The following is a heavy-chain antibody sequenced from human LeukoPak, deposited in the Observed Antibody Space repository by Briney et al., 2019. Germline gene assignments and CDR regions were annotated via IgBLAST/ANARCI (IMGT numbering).Heavy chain of an antibody. V-gene: IGHV3-48*04. CDR1: GFPFSDYS. Sequence: GGSLRPSCTASGFPFSDYSMNWVRQAPGKGLEWISYIGISSGNTKYADSVRGRFTISADNARNSLYLQMNSLRVEDTAVYYCARDHNYAFDNWGQGTLVSVSS. J-gene: IGHJ4*02. D-gene: IGHD1-1*01. CDR2: IGISSGNT. CDR3: ARDHNYAFDN.